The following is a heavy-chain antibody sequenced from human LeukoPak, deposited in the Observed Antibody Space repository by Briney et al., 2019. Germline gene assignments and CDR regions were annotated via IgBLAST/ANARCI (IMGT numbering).Heavy chain of an antibody. CDR1: GYTFTGYY. CDR3: ARGLYSSSWYDY. Sequence: ASVKVSCKASGYTFTGYYMHWVRQAPGQGLEWMGWINPNSGGTNYAQKFQGRVTMTRDTSISTAYMELSRLRSNDTAVYYCARGLYSSSWYDYWGQGTLVTVSS. V-gene: IGHV1-2*02. D-gene: IGHD6-13*01. CDR2: INPNSGGT. J-gene: IGHJ4*02.